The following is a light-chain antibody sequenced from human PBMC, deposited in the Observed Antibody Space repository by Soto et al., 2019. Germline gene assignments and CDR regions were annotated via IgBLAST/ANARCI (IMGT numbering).Light chain of an antibody. CDR1: QSVSSY. V-gene: IGKV3-11*01. J-gene: IGKJ2*01. Sequence: EIVLTQSPATLSLSPGERATLSCRASQSVSSYLAWYQQKPGQAPRLLIYDASTMATGIPARFSSSGSGTDLTTTISSLEPEDFAVYYCQQRSIWPPDTFGQGTKLEIK. CDR2: DAS. CDR3: QQRSIWPPDT.